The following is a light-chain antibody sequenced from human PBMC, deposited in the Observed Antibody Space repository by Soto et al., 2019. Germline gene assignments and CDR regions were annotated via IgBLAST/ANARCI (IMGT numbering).Light chain of an antibody. CDR1: SSDVGSYDH. J-gene: IGLJ1*01. CDR2: EVS. V-gene: IGLV2-14*01. CDR3: ISYTGSSTSYV. Sequence: QSVLTQPASVSGSPGQSITISCSGTSSDVGSYDHVAWYQQFPGKTPKLMIYEVSNRPSGVSSRFSGSKSGNTASLTISGVQAEDEADYYCISYTGSSTSYVFGSGTKLTVL.